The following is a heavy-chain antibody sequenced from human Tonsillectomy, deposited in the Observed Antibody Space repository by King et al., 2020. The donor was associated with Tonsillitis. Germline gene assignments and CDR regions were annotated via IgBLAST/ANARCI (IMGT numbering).Heavy chain of an antibody. CDR2: ISWNSGSI. CDR1: GFTFDDYA. D-gene: IGHD5-18*01. V-gene: IGHV3-9*01. J-gene: IGHJ4*02. Sequence: VQLVESGGGLVQPGRSLRLSCAASGFTFDDYAMHWGRQAPGKGLEWVSGISWNSGSIDYADSVKGRFTISRDNANNSLYLQMNSLRAEDTAFDYCAKTNAAMGPFDYWGQGTLVTVSS. CDR3: AKTNAAMGPFDY.